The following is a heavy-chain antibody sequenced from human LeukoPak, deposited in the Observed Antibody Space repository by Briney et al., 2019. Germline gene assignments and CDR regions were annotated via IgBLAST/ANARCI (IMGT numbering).Heavy chain of an antibody. D-gene: IGHD3-22*01. CDR2: INPNSGGT. J-gene: IGHJ5*02. Sequence: PQASVKVSCKASGYTFTGYYMHWVRQAPGQGLEWMGWINPNSGGTNYAQKFQGRVTMTWDTSISTAYMELSSLRSDDTAVYYCTSDTYYYDSTGLGHWFDPWGQGTLVTVSS. CDR1: GYTFTGYY. CDR3: TSDTYYYDSTGLGHWFDP. V-gene: IGHV1-2*02.